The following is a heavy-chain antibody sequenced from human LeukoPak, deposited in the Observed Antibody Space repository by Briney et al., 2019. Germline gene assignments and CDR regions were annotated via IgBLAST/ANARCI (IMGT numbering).Heavy chain of an antibody. V-gene: IGHV1-69*05. CDR3: ARVGGVVVVPAAAEYFQH. CDR2: IIPIFGTA. D-gene: IGHD2-2*01. J-gene: IGHJ1*01. Sequence: EASVKVSCKASGYTFTGYYMHWVRQAPGQGLEWMGGIIPIFGTANYAQKFQGRVTITTDESTSTAYMELSSLRSEDTAVYYCARVGGVVVVPAAAEYFQHWGQGTLVTVSS. CDR1: GYTFTGYY.